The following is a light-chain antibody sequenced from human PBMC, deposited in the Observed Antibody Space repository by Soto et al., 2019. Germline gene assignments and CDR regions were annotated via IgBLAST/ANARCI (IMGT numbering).Light chain of an antibody. Sequence: EIVLTQSPGTLSLSPGERATLSCRASQSVSSSYLAWYQQKPGQAPRLLIYDTSSRATGIPDRFSGSGSGTDFTLAISRLEPDDFAVYYCQQCGSSPSFGQGTKVELK. CDR1: QSVSSSY. CDR3: QQCGSSPS. CDR2: DTS. J-gene: IGKJ1*01. V-gene: IGKV3-20*01.